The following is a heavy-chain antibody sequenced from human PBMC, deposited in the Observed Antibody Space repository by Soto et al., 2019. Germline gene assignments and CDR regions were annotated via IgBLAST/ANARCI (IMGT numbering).Heavy chain of an antibody. CDR3: ARGAFGAYYFDY. Sequence: EVQLVESGGGLVQPGGSLRLSCAASGFTFSSYWIHWVRQAPGKGQVWVSRIKGDGITTNYADSVKGRVTISRDNAKNTVYLQVNSLRAEDTPVYYCARGAFGAYYFDYWGQGTLVTVSS. J-gene: IGHJ4*02. CDR1: GFTFSSYW. CDR2: IKGDGITT. V-gene: IGHV3-74*01. D-gene: IGHD3-3*01.